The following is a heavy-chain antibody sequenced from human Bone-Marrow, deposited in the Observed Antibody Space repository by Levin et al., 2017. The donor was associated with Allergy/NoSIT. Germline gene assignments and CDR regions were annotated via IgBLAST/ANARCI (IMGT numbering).Heavy chain of an antibody. J-gene: IGHJ6*03. V-gene: IGHV1-69*02. CDR2: IIPILGIA. CDR1: GGTFSSYT. CDR3: ARGPFPLEHYYYYYMDV. D-gene: IGHD3-16*01. Sequence: SVKVSCKASGGTFSSYTISWVRQAPGQGLEWMGRIIPILGIANYAQKFQGRVTITADKSTSTAYMELSSLRSEDTAVYYCARGPFPLEHYYYYYMDVWGKGTTVTVSS.